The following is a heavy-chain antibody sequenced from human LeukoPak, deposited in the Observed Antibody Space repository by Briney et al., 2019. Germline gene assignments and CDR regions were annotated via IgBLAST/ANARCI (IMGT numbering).Heavy chain of an antibody. Sequence: GASVKVPCKASGYTFTGYYMHWVRQAPGQGLEWMGGIIPIFGTANYAQKFQVRVTITADTSTSTAYMELSSLRSDDTAVYYCARGSRTGWYYFDYWGQGTLVTVSS. J-gene: IGHJ4*02. CDR3: ARGSRTGWYYFDY. D-gene: IGHD6-19*01. CDR2: IIPIFGTA. V-gene: IGHV1-69*06. CDR1: GYTFTGYY.